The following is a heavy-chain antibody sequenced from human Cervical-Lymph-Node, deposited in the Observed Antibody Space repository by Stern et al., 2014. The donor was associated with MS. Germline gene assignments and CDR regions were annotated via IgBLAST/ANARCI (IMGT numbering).Heavy chain of an antibody. J-gene: IGHJ4*02. CDR1: GFTFSNYW. Sequence: EVQLVEAGGGLVQPGGSLRLSCAASGFTFSNYWMNWVRQAPGKGLAWVASVKQDGSEKYYVDSVKGRFTISRDNAKNSLYLQMNSLRVEDTAVYYCARGAAVGFWGQGTLVTVSS. CDR3: ARGAAVGF. CDR2: VKQDGSEK. V-gene: IGHV3-7*01. D-gene: IGHD6-19*01.